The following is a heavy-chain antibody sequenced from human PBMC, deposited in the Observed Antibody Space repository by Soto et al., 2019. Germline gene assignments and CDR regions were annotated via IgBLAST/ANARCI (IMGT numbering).Heavy chain of an antibody. D-gene: IGHD2-2*01. CDR3: ARTNIVVVPSSLFPRRGDYSFAS. J-gene: IGHJ5*01. CDR1: GGSFSGYY. V-gene: IGHV4-34*01. Sequence: QVQLQQWGAGLLKSSETLSLTCAVYGGSFSGYYWSWIRQPPGKGLEWIGEINHRGSANSNPSRTSRVTLSVDTSKNQFTLKLSSGTAADTAVYYCARTNIVVVPSSLFPRRGDYSFASWGRGTLVTVS. CDR2: INHRGSA.